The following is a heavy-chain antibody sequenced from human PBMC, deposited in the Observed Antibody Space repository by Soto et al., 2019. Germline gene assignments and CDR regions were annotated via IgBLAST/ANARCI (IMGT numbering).Heavy chain of an antibody. V-gene: IGHV3-9*01. CDR3: AKDISDYFGSGIFPLFDN. CDR1: GFSFDDFA. CDR2: ISWNSDNI. D-gene: IGHD3-10*01. Sequence: EVQLVESGGGLVQPGRSLRLSCSASGFSFDDFALHWVRQPPGKGLEWVSGISWNSDNIGYADSVKGRFTISRDNAKNSLYLEMNSLSAEDTAFYYCAKDISDYFGSGIFPLFDNWGQGTLVTVSS. J-gene: IGHJ4*02.